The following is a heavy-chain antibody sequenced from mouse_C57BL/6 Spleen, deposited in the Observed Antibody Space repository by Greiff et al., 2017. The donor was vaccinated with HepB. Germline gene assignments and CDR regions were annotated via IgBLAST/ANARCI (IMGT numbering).Heavy chain of an antibody. CDR1: GYAFTNYL. D-gene: IGHD1-1*01. J-gene: IGHJ1*03. CDR2: INPGSGGT. CDR3: ARSGYYYGLWYFDG. V-gene: IGHV1-54*01. Sequence: QVQLQQSGAELVRPGTSVKVSCKAYGYAFTNYLIEWVKQRPGQGLEWIGVINPGSGGTNYNEKFKGKATLTADKSSSTAYMQLSSLTSEDSAVYFCARSGYYYGLWYFDGWGTGTTVTVSS.